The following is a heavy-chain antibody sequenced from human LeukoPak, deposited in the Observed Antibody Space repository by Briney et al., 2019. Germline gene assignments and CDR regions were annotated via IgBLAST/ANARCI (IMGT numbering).Heavy chain of an antibody. Sequence: ASVKVSCKASGGTFSSYAISWVRQAPGQGLEWMGRINPNSGGTNYAQKFQGRVTMTRDTSISTAYMELSRLRSDDTAVYYCARAPNSVVITQFDPWGQGTLVTVSS. CDR1: GGTFSSYA. D-gene: IGHD3-22*01. J-gene: IGHJ5*02. CDR2: INPNSGGT. CDR3: ARAPNSVVITQFDP. V-gene: IGHV1-2*06.